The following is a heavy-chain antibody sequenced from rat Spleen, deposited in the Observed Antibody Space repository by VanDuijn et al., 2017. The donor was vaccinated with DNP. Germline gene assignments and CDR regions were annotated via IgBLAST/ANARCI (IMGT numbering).Heavy chain of an antibody. D-gene: IGHD1-12*03. CDR1: GFTFSNYY. CDR2: ISSGGGNI. CDR3: ARHGYYDGYPMDA. V-gene: IGHV5-25*01. J-gene: IGHJ4*01. Sequence: EVQLVESGGGLVQPGRSMKLSCAASGFTFSNYYMAWVRQASTKGLEWVASISSGGGNIYYRDSVKGRFTVSRDNAKSSLYLQMDSLRSEDTATYYCARHGYYDGYPMDAWGQGTSVTVSS.